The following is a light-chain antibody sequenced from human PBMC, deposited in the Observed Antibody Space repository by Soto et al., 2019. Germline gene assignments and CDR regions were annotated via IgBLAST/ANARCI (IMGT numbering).Light chain of an antibody. CDR3: QHRSNWPRYT. CDR2: DAS. Sequence: EFVLTQSPATLSLSPGERATLSCRASQSLRSSLTWYQQKPGLAPRLLIYDASIRATGIPARFSGIGSGTDFTLTISSLEPEDFAVYYCQHRSNWPRYTFGQGTKLEIK. J-gene: IGKJ2*01. V-gene: IGKV3-11*01. CDR1: QSLRSS.